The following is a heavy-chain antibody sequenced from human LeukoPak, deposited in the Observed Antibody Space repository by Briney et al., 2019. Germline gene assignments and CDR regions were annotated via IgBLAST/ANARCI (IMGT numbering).Heavy chain of an antibody. CDR3: ADLGTTYYYYRSTY. CDR1: GFSFSSYA. V-gene: IGHV3-23*01. D-gene: IGHD3-22*01. J-gene: IGHJ4*02. CDR2: ISSSGGSP. Sequence: PGGSLRLSCAASGFSFSSYAMSWVRQAPGKGLEWVSGISSSGGSPYYADSVQGRFTISRDNSKNTLFLQMTGLRAEDTAVYYCADLGTTYYYYRSTYWGQGTLVAVSS.